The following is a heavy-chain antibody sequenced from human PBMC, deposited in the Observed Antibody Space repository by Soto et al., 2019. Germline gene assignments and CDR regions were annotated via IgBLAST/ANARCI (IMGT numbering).Heavy chain of an antibody. V-gene: IGHV4-4*02. CDR3: ARKTLRAFESGHFDY. CDR2: MFHSGST. D-gene: IGHD3-10*01. J-gene: IGHJ4*02. CDR1: GGSIRSDNW. Sequence: PSETLSLTCAVSGGSIRSDNWWSWVRQPPGKGLEWIGEMFHSGSTNYNPSLRSRITISIDKSKNQFSLELTSVTAADTAVYFCARKTLRAFESGHFDYGGQGILVTVSS.